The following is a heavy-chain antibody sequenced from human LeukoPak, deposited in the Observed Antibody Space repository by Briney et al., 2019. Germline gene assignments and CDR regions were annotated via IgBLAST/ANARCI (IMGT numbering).Heavy chain of an antibody. J-gene: IGHJ4*02. D-gene: IGHD1-26*01. Sequence: PSETLSLTCTVSGGSISSSSYYWGWIRQPPGKGREWIGSIYYSGSTYYNPSLKSRVTISVDTSKNQSSLKLSSVTAADTAVYYCARQRYSGSYYDYWGQGNLVTVSS. CDR1: GGSISSSSYY. CDR3: ARQRYSGSYYDY. V-gene: IGHV4-39*01. CDR2: IYYSGST.